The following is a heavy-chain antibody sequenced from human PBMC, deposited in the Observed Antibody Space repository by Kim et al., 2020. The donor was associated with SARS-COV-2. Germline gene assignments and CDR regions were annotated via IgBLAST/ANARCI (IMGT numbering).Heavy chain of an antibody. CDR2: IIPIFGTA. Sequence: SVKVSCKASGGTFSSYAISWVRQAPGQGLEWMGGIIPIFGTANYAQKFQGRVTITADESTSTAYMELSSLRSEDTAVYYCARESTTIFGVVIPYYYYGMDVWGQGTTVTVSS. CDR1: GGTFSSYA. V-gene: IGHV1-69*13. D-gene: IGHD3-3*01. CDR3: ARESTTIFGVVIPYYYYGMDV. J-gene: IGHJ6*02.